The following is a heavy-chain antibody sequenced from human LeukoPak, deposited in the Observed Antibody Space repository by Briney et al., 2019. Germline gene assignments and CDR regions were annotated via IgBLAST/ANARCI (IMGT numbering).Heavy chain of an antibody. CDR3: ARDRSSGFKNDFDY. Sequence: PGGSLRLSCAASGFTFSSYSMNWLRQAPAKVLEWLSFISGNGNSIYYADSVKGRFTISRDNAKSSLSLQMHSLTAEDTAVYYCARDRSSGFKNDFDYWGQGTLVTVSP. CDR2: ISGNGNSI. V-gene: IGHV3-48*01. D-gene: IGHD6-19*01. J-gene: IGHJ4*02. CDR1: GFTFSSYS.